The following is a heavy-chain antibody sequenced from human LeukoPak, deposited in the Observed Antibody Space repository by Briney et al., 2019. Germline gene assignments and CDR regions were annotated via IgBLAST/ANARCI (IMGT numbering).Heavy chain of an antibody. CDR3: ARDSWAVDCSGGSCHRDVVDY. J-gene: IGHJ4*02. CDR1: GYTFTGYY. D-gene: IGHD2-15*01. CDR2: INPNSGGT. Sequence: ASVKVSCTASGYTFTGYYMHWVRQAPGQGLEWMGWINPNSGGTNYAQKFQGRVTMTRDTSISTAYMELSRLRSDDTAVYYCARDSWAVDCSGGSCHRDVVDYWGQGTLVTVSS. V-gene: IGHV1-2*02.